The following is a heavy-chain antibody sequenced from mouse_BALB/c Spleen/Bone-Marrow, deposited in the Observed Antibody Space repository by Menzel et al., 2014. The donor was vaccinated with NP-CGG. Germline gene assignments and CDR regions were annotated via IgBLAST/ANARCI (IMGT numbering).Heavy chain of an antibody. J-gene: IGHJ2*01. CDR1: GYTFTSSW. D-gene: IGHD2-14*01. CDR3: ARHHRYAYYFDY. CDR2: IHPNSANT. V-gene: IGHV1S130*01. Sequence: VQLQQSGSVLVRPGASVKLSCKTSGYTFTSSWMHWAKPRPGQGLEWIGEIHPNSANTNYNEKFKGKATLTVDTSSSTAYVDLSSLTSEDSAVYYCARHHRYAYYFDYWGQGTTLAVSS.